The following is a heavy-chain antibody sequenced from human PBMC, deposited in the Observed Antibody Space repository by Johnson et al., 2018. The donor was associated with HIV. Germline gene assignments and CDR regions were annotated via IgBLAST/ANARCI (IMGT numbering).Heavy chain of an antibody. D-gene: IGHD4-17*01. CDR3: ARDSTPWGGDHVGYAFDI. CDR2: IWYDGGNK. CDR1: GFTFSSYG. V-gene: IGHV3-33*08. Sequence: QVQLVESGGGLVQPGGSLRLSCAASGFTFSSYGMSWVRQAPGKGLEWVAVIWYDGGNKYYADSVKGRFTISRDNSKNTLYLQMNSLRAEDTAVYYCARDSTPWGGDHVGYAFDIWGRGTMVTVSS. J-gene: IGHJ3*02.